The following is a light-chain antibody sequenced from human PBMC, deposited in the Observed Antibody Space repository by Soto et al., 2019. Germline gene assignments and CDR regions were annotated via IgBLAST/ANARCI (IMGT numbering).Light chain of an antibody. CDR1: QSVSRSY. CDR2: GAS. Sequence: EIVLTQSPGTLSLSPGERATLSCRASQSVSRSYIAWYQQKPGQAPRLLIYGASTRATGIPDSFSASGSGTDFTRTISRLEPEDFAVYYCQQYDSSPYTFGQGTKLEIK. V-gene: IGKV3-20*01. CDR3: QQYDSSPYT. J-gene: IGKJ2*01.